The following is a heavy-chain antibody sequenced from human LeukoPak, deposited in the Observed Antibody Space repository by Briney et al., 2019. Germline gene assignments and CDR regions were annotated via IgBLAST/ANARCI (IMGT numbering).Heavy chain of an antibody. Sequence: GGSLRLSCAASGFTFSTYGMSWVRQAPGKGLEWVSGISGSGGSRFYTDSVKGRFTISRDNSKNTLYLQMNSLRAEDTAVYYCAKLREWELPDLFDYWGQGTLVTASS. CDR1: GFTFSTYG. CDR3: AKLREWELPDLFDY. CDR2: ISGSGGSR. V-gene: IGHV3-23*01. J-gene: IGHJ4*02. D-gene: IGHD1-26*01.